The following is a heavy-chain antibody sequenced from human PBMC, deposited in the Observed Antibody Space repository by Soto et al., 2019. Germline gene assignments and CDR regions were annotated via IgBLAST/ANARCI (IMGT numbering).Heavy chain of an antibody. D-gene: IGHD3-10*01. CDR1: GYTFTSYG. CDR2: ISAYNGDT. CDR3: ARARVSTRPLLPNSFNWFDP. V-gene: IGHV1-18*01. Sequence: GPEVKKPGASVKVSCKASGYTFTSYGISWVRQAPGQGLEWMGWISAYNGDTNYAQRLQGRVTMTTDTSTSTAYMELRSLRSDDTAVYYCARARVSTRPLLPNSFNWFDPWGQGTLVTVSS. J-gene: IGHJ5*02.